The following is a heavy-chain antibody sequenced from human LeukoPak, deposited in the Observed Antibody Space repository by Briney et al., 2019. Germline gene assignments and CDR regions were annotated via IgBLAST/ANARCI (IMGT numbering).Heavy chain of an antibody. D-gene: IGHD3-10*01. Sequence: PGGSLRLSCAASGFTFSDYYMSWIRQAPGKGLEWVSYISSSGSTIYYADSVKGRFTISRDNAKNSLYLQMNSLRAGDTAVYYCASSGKPESPYYYYYYMDVWGKGTTVTVSS. J-gene: IGHJ6*03. CDR2: ISSSGSTI. V-gene: IGHV3-11*04. CDR1: GFTFSDYY. CDR3: ASSGKPESPYYYYYYMDV.